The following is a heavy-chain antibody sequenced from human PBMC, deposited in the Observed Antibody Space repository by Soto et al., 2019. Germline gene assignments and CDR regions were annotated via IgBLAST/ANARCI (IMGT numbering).Heavy chain of an antibody. J-gene: IGHJ4*02. Sequence: SETLSLTCTVSGGSISSGGYYWSWIRQHPGKGLEWIGYIYYSGSTYYNPSLKSRVTISVDTSKNQFSLKLSSVTAADTAVYFCATESGSTYGYFDYWGQGTQVTVSS. CDR1: GGSISSGGYY. D-gene: IGHD4-17*01. CDR3: ATESGSTYGYFDY. V-gene: IGHV4-31*03. CDR2: IYYSGST.